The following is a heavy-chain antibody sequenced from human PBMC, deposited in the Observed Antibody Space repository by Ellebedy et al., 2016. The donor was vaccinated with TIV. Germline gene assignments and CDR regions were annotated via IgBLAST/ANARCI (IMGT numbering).Heavy chain of an antibody. CDR1: GGTFSSYA. CDR3: ARDKLGELLPDY. V-gene: IGHV1-69*04. Sequence: AASVKVSCKASGGTFSSYAISWVRQAPGQGLEWMGRIIPILGIANYAQKFQGRVTITADKSTSTAYMELSSLRSEDTAVYYCARDKLGELLPDYWGQGTLVTVSS. J-gene: IGHJ4*02. CDR2: IIPILGIA. D-gene: IGHD1-26*01.